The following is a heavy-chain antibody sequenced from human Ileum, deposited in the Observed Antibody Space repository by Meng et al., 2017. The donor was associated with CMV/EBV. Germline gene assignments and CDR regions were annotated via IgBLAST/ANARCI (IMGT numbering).Heavy chain of an antibody. CDR3: GRGVGSIDPRFDP. CDR1: AYTFIDYF. J-gene: IGHJ5*02. D-gene: IGHD1-26*01. V-gene: IGHV1-2*02. CDR2: INPNNGNT. Sequence: KASAYTFIDYFMHWVRQGPGQGLEWMGWINPNNGNTSYAQKFQGRVTMTRDTSISTAYMDLSRLTSDDTAVYYCGRGVGSIDPRFDPWGQGTLVTVSS.